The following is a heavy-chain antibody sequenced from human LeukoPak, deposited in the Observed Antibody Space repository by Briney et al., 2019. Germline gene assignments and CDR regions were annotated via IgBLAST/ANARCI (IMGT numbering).Heavy chain of an antibody. CDR2: ISYDGSNK. J-gene: IGHJ6*02. V-gene: IGHV3-30*04. CDR3: ARAYCSGGSCYWDYYYYGMDV. Sequence: PGGSLRLSCVASGFTFSSYAMHWVRQAPGKGLEWVAVISYDGSNKYYADSVKGRFTISRDNSKNTLYLQMNSLRAEDTAVYYCARAYCSGGSCYWDYYYYGMDVWGQGTTVTVSS. D-gene: IGHD2-15*01. CDR1: GFTFSSYA.